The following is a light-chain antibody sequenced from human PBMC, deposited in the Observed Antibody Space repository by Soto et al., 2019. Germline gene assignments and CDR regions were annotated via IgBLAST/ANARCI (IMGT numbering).Light chain of an antibody. Sequence: EIVVTQSPATLSVSPGERATLSCRASQSVSSNLAWYQQKPGQAPRLLIYDASTRATGIPARFSGSGSGTEFTLTISSLQSEDFAVYYCHQYNDWPYTFGQGTKLEIK. CDR3: HQYNDWPYT. CDR1: QSVSSN. V-gene: IGKV3-15*01. J-gene: IGKJ2*01. CDR2: DAS.